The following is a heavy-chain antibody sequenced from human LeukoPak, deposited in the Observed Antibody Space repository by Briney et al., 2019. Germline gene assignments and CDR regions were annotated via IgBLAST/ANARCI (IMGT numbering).Heavy chain of an antibody. CDR3: ARAVYYYHYMDV. CDR1: GGSISSYY. V-gene: IGHV4-34*01. J-gene: IGHJ6*03. CDR2: INHSGST. Sequence: SETLSLTCTVSGGSISSYYWSWIRQPPGKGLEWIGEINHSGSTNYNPSLKSRVTISVDASKNQFSLKLSSVTAADTAVYYCARAVYYYHYMDVWGKGTTVTVSS.